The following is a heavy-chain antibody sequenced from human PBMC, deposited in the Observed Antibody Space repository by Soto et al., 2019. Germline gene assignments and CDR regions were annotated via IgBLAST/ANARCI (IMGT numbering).Heavy chain of an antibody. CDR1: GFTFSSYA. J-gene: IGHJ6*02. D-gene: IGHD3-10*01. V-gene: IGHV3-23*01. CDR2: ISGSGGST. Sequence: GGSLRLSCAASGFTFSSYAMSWVRQAPGKGLEWVSAISGSGGSTYYADSVKGRFTISRDNSKNTLYLQMNSLRAEDTAVYYCAKAWGVGSSPGDYYYYGMDVWGQGTTVTVSS. CDR3: AKAWGVGSSPGDYYYYGMDV.